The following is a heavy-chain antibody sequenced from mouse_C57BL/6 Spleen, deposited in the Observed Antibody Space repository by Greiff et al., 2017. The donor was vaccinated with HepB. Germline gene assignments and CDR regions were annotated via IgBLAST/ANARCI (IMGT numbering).Heavy chain of an antibody. Sequence: EVMLVESGGGLVQPGGSLKLSCAASGFTFSDYYMYWVRQTPEKRLEWVAYISNGGGSTYYPDTVKGRFTISRDNAKNTLYLQMSRLKSEDTAMYYCARQALTGDFDYWGQGTTLTVSS. J-gene: IGHJ2*01. CDR2: ISNGGGST. D-gene: IGHD4-1*01. CDR1: GFTFSDYY. V-gene: IGHV5-12*01. CDR3: ARQALTGDFDY.